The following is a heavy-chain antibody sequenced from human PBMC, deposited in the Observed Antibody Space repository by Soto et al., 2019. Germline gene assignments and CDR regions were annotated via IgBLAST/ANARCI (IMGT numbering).Heavy chain of an antibody. CDR3: ARDHDRSPDYYYGMDV. J-gene: IGHJ6*02. CDR2: IYTSGST. CDR1: GGSISSYY. Sequence: SETLSLTCTVSGGSISSYYWSWIRQPAGKGLEWIGRIYTSGSTNYNPSLKSRVTMSVDTSKNQFSLKLGSVTAADTAVYYCARDHDRSPDYYYGMDVWGQGTTVTVSS. D-gene: IGHD3-9*01. V-gene: IGHV4-4*07.